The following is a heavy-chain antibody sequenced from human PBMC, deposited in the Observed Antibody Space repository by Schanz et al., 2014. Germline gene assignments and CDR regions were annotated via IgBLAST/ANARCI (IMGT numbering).Heavy chain of an antibody. Sequence: VQLLESGGGLVQPGGSLKLSCSASGFTFRNYALSWVRQAPRKGLAWVSAISGSGGSTYYADSVKGRFTISRDNSNHTLYLQMNSLRADDTAVYYCAKELYSGSHYGWFDPWGQGTLVTVSS. CDR3: AKELYSGSHYGWFDP. J-gene: IGHJ5*02. CDR1: GFTFRNYA. CDR2: ISGSGGST. D-gene: IGHD1-26*01. V-gene: IGHV3-23*01.